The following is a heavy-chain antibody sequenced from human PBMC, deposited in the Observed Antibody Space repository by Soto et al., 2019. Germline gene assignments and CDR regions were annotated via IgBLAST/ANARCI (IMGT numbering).Heavy chain of an antibody. Sequence: ASVKVSCKASGYTFTSYGISWVRQAPGQGLAWMGWISAYNGNTNYAQKLQGRVTMTTDTSTSTAYMELRSLRSDDTAVYYCARDFYDSSGYYPPGYWGQGTLVTVSS. D-gene: IGHD3-22*01. CDR1: GYTFTSYG. V-gene: IGHV1-18*01. CDR2: ISAYNGNT. CDR3: ARDFYDSSGYYPPGY. J-gene: IGHJ4*02.